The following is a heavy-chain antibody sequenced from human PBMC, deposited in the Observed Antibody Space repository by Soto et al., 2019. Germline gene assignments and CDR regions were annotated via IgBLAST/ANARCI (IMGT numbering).Heavy chain of an antibody. Sequence: LALTCGVTGYSISSGYYWSWIRQPPGKGLEWIGSIYQGGDTYCIPSLNSPVTISVDTSNNHFSLRLDSVTAADTAVYYCARAAFRRGSHLFDFWGQGILVTVSS. D-gene: IGHD1-26*01. CDR3: ARAAFRRGSHLFDF. V-gene: IGHV4-38-2*01. J-gene: IGHJ4*02. CDR2: IYQGGDT. CDR1: GYSISSGYY.